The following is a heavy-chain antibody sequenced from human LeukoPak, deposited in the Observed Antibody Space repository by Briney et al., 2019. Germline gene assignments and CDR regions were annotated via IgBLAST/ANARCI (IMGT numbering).Heavy chain of an antibody. J-gene: IGHJ4*02. CDR2: ISWNSGSM. CDR3: AKGYCSSTSCLVDY. V-gene: IGHV3-9*01. CDR1: GFTFDDYA. D-gene: IGHD2-2*01. Sequence: PGGSLRLSCAASGFTFDDYAMHWVRQAPGKGLEWVSGISWNSGSMGYADSVKGRFTISRDNAKNSLYLQMNSLRAEDTALYYCAKGYCSSTSCLVDYWGQGTLVTVSS.